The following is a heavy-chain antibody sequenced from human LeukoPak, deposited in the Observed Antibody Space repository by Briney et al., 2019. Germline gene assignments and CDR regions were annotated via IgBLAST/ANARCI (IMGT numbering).Heavy chain of an antibody. J-gene: IGHJ6*02. CDR1: GYTFTGYY. CDR3: ARDRRVMITFGSYYYGMDV. D-gene: IGHD3-16*01. CDR2: INPNSGGT. Sequence: ASVKVSCKASGYTFTGYYMHWVRQAPGQGLEWMGRINPNSGGTNYAQKFQGRVTMTRDTSIGTAYMELSRLRSDDTAVYYCARDRRVMITFGSYYYGMDVWGQGTTVTVSS. V-gene: IGHV1-2*06.